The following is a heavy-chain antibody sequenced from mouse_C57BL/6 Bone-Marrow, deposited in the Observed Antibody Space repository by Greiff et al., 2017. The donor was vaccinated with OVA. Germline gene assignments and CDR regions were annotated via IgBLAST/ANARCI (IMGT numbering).Heavy chain of an antibody. D-gene: IGHD1-1*01. J-gene: IGHJ1*03. V-gene: IGHV1-82*01. CDR2: IYPGDGDT. CDR3: ARWDYYGSSFYWYFDV. Sequence: QVQLKESGPELVKPGASVKISCKASGYAFSSSWMNWVKQRPGKGLEWIGRIYPGDGDTNYNGKFKGKATLTADKSSSTAYMQLSSLTSEDSAVYFCARWDYYGSSFYWYFDVWGTGTTVTVSS. CDR1: GYAFSSSW.